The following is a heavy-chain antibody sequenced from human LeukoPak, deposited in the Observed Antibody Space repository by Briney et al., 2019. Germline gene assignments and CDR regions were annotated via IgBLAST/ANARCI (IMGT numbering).Heavy chain of an antibody. J-gene: IGHJ5*02. CDR1: GYTFTSYD. CDR3: ARESLGDFWSGYSAYNWFDP. CDR2: VNPNSGNT. V-gene: IGHV1-8*01. Sequence: ASVKVSCKASGYTFTSYDINWVRQATGQGLEWMGWVNPNSGNTGCAQKFQGRVTMTRNTSISTAYMELSSLRSEDTAVYYCARESLGDFWSGYSAYNWFDPWGQGTLVTVSS. D-gene: IGHD3-3*01.